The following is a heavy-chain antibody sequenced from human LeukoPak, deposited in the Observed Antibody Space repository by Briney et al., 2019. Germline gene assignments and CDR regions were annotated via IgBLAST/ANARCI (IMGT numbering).Heavy chain of an antibody. J-gene: IGHJ6*03. CDR3: SRARVVTVAETADYTAGYYYYMDV. CDR2: INHSGST. V-gene: IGHV4-34*01. Sequence: SETLSLTCAVYGGSFSGYYWSWIRQPPGKGLEWIGEINHSGSTNYNPSLKSRVTISVDTSKNQFSLNLSSVTAADTAVYYCSRARVVTVAETADYTAGYYYYMDVWGKGTTVTVS. CDR1: GGSFSGYY. D-gene: IGHD2-21*02.